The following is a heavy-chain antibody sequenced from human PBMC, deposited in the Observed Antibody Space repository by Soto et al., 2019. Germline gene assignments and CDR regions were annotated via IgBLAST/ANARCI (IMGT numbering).Heavy chain of an antibody. CDR2: IYNGGNT. Sequence: NPSETLSLTCTVSGGSISRYYWSWIRQSAGKGLEWIGRIYNGGNTQYNPSLKSRVTMSADTSKNQFSLRLNSVTAADTAVYYCARDGSDSYGLDVWGQGTTVTVSS. V-gene: IGHV4-4*07. CDR3: ARDGSDSYGLDV. D-gene: IGHD3-10*01. CDR1: GGSISRYY. J-gene: IGHJ6*02.